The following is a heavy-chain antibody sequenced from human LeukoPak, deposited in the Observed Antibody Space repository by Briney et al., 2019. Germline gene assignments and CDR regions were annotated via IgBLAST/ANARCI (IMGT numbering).Heavy chain of an antibody. D-gene: IGHD3-10*01. V-gene: IGHV3-30*02. Sequence: GGSLRLSCAASGFTFSSYGMHWVRQAPGKGPEWVAFIRYDGSNKYYADSVKGRFTISRDNSKNTLYLQMNSLRAEDTAVYYCAKDRGEGAYYYYYYMDVWGKGTTVTVSS. CDR1: GFTFSSYG. J-gene: IGHJ6*03. CDR2: IRYDGSNK. CDR3: AKDRGEGAYYYYYYMDV.